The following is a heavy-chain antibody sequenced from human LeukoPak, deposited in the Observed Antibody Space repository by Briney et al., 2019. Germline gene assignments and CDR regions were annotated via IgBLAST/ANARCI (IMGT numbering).Heavy chain of an antibody. J-gene: IGHJ4*02. CDR2: ISGSGGST. CDR1: GFTFSNAW. D-gene: IGHD3-22*01. V-gene: IGHV3-23*01. CDR3: AKTSRYHYDSSGYYPSPVMRPLPYYFDY. Sequence: GGSLRLPCEASGFTFSNAWMSWVRQAPGKGLEWVSAISGSGGSTYYADSVKGRFTISRDNSKNTLYLQMNSLRAEDTAVYYCAKTSRYHYDSSGYYPSPVMRPLPYYFDYWGQGTLVTVSS.